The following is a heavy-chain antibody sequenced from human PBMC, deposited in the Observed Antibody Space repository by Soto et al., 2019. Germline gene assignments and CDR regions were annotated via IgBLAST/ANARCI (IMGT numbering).Heavy chain of an antibody. V-gene: IGHV4-30-4*01. CDR3: ARGGPYYYGFDF. CDR1: GDSISNSDYY. Sequence: PSETLSLTCTVSGDSISNSDYYWNWIRQSPGKGLEWIASIDYGGSTYYNPSLKRRVVISADTSKNLFSLKLRPVTAEDTALYFCARGGPYYYGFDFWGQGTTVTVSS. J-gene: IGHJ6*02. CDR2: IDYGGST.